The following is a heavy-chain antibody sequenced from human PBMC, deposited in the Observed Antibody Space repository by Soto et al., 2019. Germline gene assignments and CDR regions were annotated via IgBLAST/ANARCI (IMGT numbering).Heavy chain of an antibody. CDR2: ISGDGTHA. CDR1: GFTFSRFW. V-gene: IGHV3-74*01. CDR3: ARMGFVGEGDF. D-gene: IGHD3-16*01. J-gene: IGHJ4*02. Sequence: PGGSLRLSCATSGFTFSRFWIHWVRQAPGEGLVWVSRISGDGTHADYAESVKGRFTISRDFARNTVSLQMNSLRAEDSAVYYCARMGFVGEGDFWGQGIQVTVSS.